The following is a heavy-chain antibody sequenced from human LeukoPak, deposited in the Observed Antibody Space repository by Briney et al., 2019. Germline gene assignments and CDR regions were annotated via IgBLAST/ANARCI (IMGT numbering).Heavy chain of an antibody. CDR3: ARDRGGYSYGYDY. CDR1: GFTFSSYG. V-gene: IGHV3-21*01. J-gene: IGHJ4*02. Sequence: GGSLRLSCAASGFTFSSYGMHWVRQAPGKGLEWVSSISSSSSYIYYADSVKGRFTISRDNAKNSLYLQMNSPRAEDTAVYYCARDRGGYSYGYDYWGQGTLVTVSS. D-gene: IGHD5-18*01. CDR2: ISSSSSYI.